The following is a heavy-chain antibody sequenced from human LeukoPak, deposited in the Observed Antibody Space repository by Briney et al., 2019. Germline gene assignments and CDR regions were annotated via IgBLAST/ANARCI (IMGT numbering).Heavy chain of an antibody. CDR3: ARGGYCSSTSCYRGNSWFDP. V-gene: IGHV5-51*01. D-gene: IGHD2-2*02. CDR1: GYTFTSYW. J-gene: IGHJ5*02. CDR2: IYPGDSDT. Sequence: TVSCKASGYTFTSYWIGWVRQMPGKGLEWMGIIYPGDSDTRYSPSFQGQVTISADKSISTAYLQWSSLKASDTAMYYCARGGYCSSTSCYRGNSWFDPWSQGTLVTVSS.